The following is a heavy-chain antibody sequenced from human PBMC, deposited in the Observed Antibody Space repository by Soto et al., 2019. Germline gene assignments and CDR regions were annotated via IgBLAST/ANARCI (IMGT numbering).Heavy chain of an antibody. CDR3: ARQSGALVVGRPRLCIHF. Sequence: SETLSLTCTVSGASISYHYWSWIRQSPGKALEWIGYIYYSGNTDYNPSLKSRATISVDKSRSQFSLRLTSVTAADTAVYYCARQSGALVVGRPRLCIHFWGHGILVTVSS. CDR1: GASISYHY. V-gene: IGHV4-59*08. D-gene: IGHD2-21*01. CDR2: IYYSGNT. J-gene: IGHJ4*01.